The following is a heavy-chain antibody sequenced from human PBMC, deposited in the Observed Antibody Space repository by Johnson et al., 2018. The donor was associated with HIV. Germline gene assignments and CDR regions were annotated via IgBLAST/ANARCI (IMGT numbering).Heavy chain of an antibody. V-gene: IGHV3-33*06. J-gene: IGHJ3*02. CDR1: GFTFSSYG. CDR2: IWYDGSNK. CDR3: AKVHSSSSNVFDI. Sequence: QVQLVESGGGVVQPGRSLRLSCAASGFTFSSYGMHWVRQAPGKGLEWVAVIWYDGSNKYYADSVKGRFTVSRDNYKNTLYLQMNSLRGEDTAVYYWAKVHSSSSNVFDIWGKGTMVTVSS. D-gene: IGHD6-6*01.